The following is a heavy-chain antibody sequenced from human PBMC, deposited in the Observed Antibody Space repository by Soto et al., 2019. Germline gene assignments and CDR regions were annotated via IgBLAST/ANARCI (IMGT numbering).Heavy chain of an antibody. CDR2: IYYSGST. CDR1: GGSISRCY. J-gene: IGHJ6*02. Sequence: SETRSVTCTGSGGSISRCYWSWSRQPPGKGLEWIGYIYYSGSTNYNPSLKSRVTISINTSKNQFSLKLISVTPADTAVYYLSRVLLLYCGHPALIAVRAQRTTVPVSS. D-gene: IGHD3-22*01. V-gene: IGHV4-59*01. CDR3: SRVLLLYCGHPALIAV.